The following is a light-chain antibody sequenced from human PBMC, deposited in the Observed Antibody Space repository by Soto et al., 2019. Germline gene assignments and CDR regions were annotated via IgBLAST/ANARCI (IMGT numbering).Light chain of an antibody. CDR3: QQYNSYSWT. Sequence: IQLTQSPSTLSSSVGDRVTLTCRASQSISSWLAWYQQKPGKAPKLLIYDASSLESGVPSRFRGSGSGTEFTLTISSLQPDDFETYYCQQYNSYSWTFGQGTKVDI. CDR1: QSISSW. V-gene: IGKV1-5*01. J-gene: IGKJ1*01. CDR2: DAS.